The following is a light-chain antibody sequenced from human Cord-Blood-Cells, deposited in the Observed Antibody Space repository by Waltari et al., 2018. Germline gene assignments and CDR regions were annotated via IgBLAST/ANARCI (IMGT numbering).Light chain of an antibody. J-gene: IGKJ2*01. V-gene: IGKV1-8*01. CDR3: QQYYSYPYT. CDR1: QGISSY. Sequence: AIRMTQSPSPFSVSTGDRVTITCRASQGISSYLAWYQQKPGKAPKLLIHAASTLQSGVPSRFSGSGSGTDFTLTISCLQSEDFATYYCQQYYSYPYTFGQGTKLEIK. CDR2: AAS.